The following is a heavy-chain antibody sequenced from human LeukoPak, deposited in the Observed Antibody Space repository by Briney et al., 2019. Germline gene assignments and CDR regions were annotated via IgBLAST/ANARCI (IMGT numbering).Heavy chain of an antibody. Sequence: PSETLSLTCAVYGGSFSNYYWTWIRQTPGRGLEWVGEISHTGDIINYNPSLKSRVTISVDSSRKQFSLRVTSLTAADTGVYFCARVPDITARPCDTWGPGTLVTVSS. J-gene: IGHJ5*02. CDR3: ARVPDITARPCDT. CDR2: ISHTGDII. V-gene: IGHV4-34*01. CDR1: GGSFSNYY. D-gene: IGHD1-1*01.